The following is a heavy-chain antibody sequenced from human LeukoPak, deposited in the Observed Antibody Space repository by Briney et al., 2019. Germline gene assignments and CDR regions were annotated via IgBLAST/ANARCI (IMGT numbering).Heavy chain of an antibody. J-gene: IGHJ4*02. CDR1: GFTFSNYD. D-gene: IGHD5-12*01. Sequence: PGGSLRLSCAASGFTFSNYDMSWVRQAPGKGLEWVSAISGSGGSTYYADSVKGRFTISRDNSKNTLYLQINSLRAEDTAVYYCAKDDTSSGYDEFGYGGRGTLATVSS. CDR3: AKDDTSSGYDEFGY. V-gene: IGHV3-23*01. CDR2: ISGSGGST.